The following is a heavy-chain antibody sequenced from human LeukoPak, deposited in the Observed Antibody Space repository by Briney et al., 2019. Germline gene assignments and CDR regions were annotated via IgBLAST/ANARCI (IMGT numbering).Heavy chain of an antibody. CDR1: GGSISSYY. Sequence: SETLSLTRTVSGGSISSYYWSWIRQPPGKGLEWIGYIYYSGSTNYNPSLKSRVTISVDTSKNQFSLKLSSVTAADTAVYYCARQQYQLGASGYYYMDVWGKGTTVTVSS. CDR2: IYYSGST. V-gene: IGHV4-59*01. CDR3: ARQQYQLGASGYYYMDV. J-gene: IGHJ6*03. D-gene: IGHD2-2*01.